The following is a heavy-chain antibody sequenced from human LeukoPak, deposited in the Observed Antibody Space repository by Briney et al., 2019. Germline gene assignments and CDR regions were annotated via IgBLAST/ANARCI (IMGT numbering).Heavy chain of an antibody. D-gene: IGHD5-18*01. CDR2: INSDGSIT. V-gene: IGHV3-74*01. CDR1: GFTFSSYW. J-gene: IGHJ4*02. Sequence: GGSLRLSCAASGFTFSSYWMHWVRQAPGRGLGWVRRINSDGSITSYADSVKGRFTISRDNAKNTLYLQMNSLRAEDTAVYYCARLYSYGGAFFDYWGQGTLVTVSS. CDR3: ARLYSYGGAFFDY.